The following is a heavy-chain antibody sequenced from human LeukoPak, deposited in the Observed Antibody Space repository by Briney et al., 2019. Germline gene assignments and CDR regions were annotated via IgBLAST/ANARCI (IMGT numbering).Heavy chain of an antibody. D-gene: IGHD4-17*01. CDR1: GFTFSSYW. J-gene: IGHJ1*01. Sequence: GGSLRLSCAASGFTFSSYWMSWGRQAPGKGLEWVANIKQDGSEKYYVDSVKGRFTISRDNAKHSLYLKMSSLRAEDTAVYYCAKDHPMGYGAYGYFQHWGQGTLVTVSS. CDR3: AKDHPMGYGAYGYFQH. V-gene: IGHV3-7*01. CDR2: IKQDGSEK.